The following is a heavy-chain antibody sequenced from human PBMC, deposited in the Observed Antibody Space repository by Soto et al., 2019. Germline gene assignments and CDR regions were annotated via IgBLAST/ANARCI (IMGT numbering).Heavy chain of an antibody. J-gene: IGHJ4*02. CDR2: IYYSGST. CDR1: GGSISSSSYY. Sequence: QLQLQESGPGLVKPSETLSLTCTVSGGSISSSSYYWGWIRQPPGKGLEWIGSIYYSGSTYYNPSLKSRVTISVDTSKNQFPLKLSSVTAADTAVYYCARPPGRDGYNWDDYWGQGTLVTVSS. D-gene: IGHD5-12*01. CDR3: ARPPGRDGYNWDDY. V-gene: IGHV4-39*01.